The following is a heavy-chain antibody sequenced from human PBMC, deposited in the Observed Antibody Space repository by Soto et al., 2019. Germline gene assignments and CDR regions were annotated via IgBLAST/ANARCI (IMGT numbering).Heavy chain of an antibody. CDR1: GGSFSGYY. CDR3: ASYDFWSGSNGMDV. D-gene: IGHD3-3*01. Sequence: SETLSLTCAVYGGSFSGYYWSWIRQPPGKGLEWIGEINHSGSTNYNPSLKSRVTISVDTSKNQFSLKLSSVTAADTAVYYCASYDFWSGSNGMDVWGQGTTVTVSS. CDR2: INHSGST. J-gene: IGHJ6*02. V-gene: IGHV4-34*01.